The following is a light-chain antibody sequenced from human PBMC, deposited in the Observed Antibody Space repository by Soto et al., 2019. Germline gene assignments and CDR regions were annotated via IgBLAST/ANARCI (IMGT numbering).Light chain of an antibody. CDR3: SSYTSSSTLVV. CDR1: SSDVGGYNY. Sequence: QSALTQPASVSGSPGQSITISCTGTSSDVGGYNYVSWYQQHPGKAPKLMIYEVSNRPSWVSNRFSGSKSGNTDSLTISGLQAEDEADYYCSSYTSSSTLVVFGTGTKLTVL. V-gene: IGLV2-14*01. CDR2: EVS. J-gene: IGLJ1*01.